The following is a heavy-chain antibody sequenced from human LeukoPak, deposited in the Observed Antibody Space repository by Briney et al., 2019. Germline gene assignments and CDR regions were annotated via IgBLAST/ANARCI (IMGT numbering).Heavy chain of an antibody. Sequence: ASVKVSCKASGYIFVSYGISWVRQAPGQGLEWMGWISAYNGNTNYAQKLQGRVTMTTDTSTSTAYMELSRLRSDDTAVYYCARESYSSGHYWGQGTLVTVSS. CDR2: ISAYNGNT. V-gene: IGHV1-18*01. CDR1: GYIFVSYG. CDR3: ARESYSSGHY. D-gene: IGHD6-19*01. J-gene: IGHJ4*02.